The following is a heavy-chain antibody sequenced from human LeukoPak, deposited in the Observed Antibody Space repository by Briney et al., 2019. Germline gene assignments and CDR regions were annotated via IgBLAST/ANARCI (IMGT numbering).Heavy chain of an antibody. CDR1: GYTFTGYY. J-gene: IGHJ5*02. Sequence: GASVKVSCKAPGYTFTGYYMHWVRQAPGQGLEWMGWINPNSGGTNYAQKFQGRVTMTRDTSISTAYMELSRLRSDDTAVYYCARATRMVARNNRFDPCGQGTLVNDSS. V-gene: IGHV1-2*02. CDR2: INPNSGGT. CDR3: ARATRMVARNNRFDP. D-gene: IGHD2-8*01.